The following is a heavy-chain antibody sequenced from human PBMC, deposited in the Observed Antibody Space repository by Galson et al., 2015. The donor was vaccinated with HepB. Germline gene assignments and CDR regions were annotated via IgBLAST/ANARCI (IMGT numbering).Heavy chain of an antibody. Sequence: SLRLSCAASGFTFSSYAMSWVRQAPGKGLEWVSAISGSGGSTYYADSVKGRFTISRDNSRNTPYLQMNSLRAEDTAVYYCARWIQLWFGAFDYWGQGTLVTVSS. V-gene: IGHV3-23*01. CDR1: GFTFSSYA. D-gene: IGHD5-18*01. J-gene: IGHJ4*02. CDR2: ISGSGGST. CDR3: ARWIQLWFGAFDY.